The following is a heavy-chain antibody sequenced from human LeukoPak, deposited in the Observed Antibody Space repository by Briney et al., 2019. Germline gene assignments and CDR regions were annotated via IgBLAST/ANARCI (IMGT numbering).Heavy chain of an antibody. Sequence: SETLSLTCAVYGVSFSDYYWSWVRQPPGKGLEWIGEIFHSGGANYNPSLKSRVSISVDTSKNQLSLKLSSVTAADTAVYYCARDRSGSYYRKHFDYWGQGTLVTVSS. CDR2: IFHSGGA. CDR3: ARDRSGSYYRKHFDY. CDR1: GVSFSDYY. V-gene: IGHV4-34*12. D-gene: IGHD1-26*01. J-gene: IGHJ4*02.